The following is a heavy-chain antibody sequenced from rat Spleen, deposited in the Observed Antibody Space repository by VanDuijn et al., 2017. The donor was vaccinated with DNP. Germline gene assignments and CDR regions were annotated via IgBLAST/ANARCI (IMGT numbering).Heavy chain of an antibody. CDR3: ARSDSYGFPY. J-gene: IGHJ3*01. Sequence: EVQLVESGGGPVQPGRSLKLSCAVSGFTFNDYYIAWVRQAPAKGLEWVATISYNGGTPYYRDSVKGRFTISRDNAQSTLYLQMDSLRSEDTATYYCARSDSYGFPYWGQGTLVTVSS. CDR2: ISYNGGTP. V-gene: IGHV5-7*01. CDR1: GFTFNDYY. D-gene: IGHD1-2*01.